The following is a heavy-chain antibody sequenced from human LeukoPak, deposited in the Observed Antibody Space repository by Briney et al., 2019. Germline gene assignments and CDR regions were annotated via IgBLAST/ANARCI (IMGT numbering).Heavy chain of an antibody. Sequence: PGGSLRLSCAASGFTFSSYSMTWVRQAPGRGLEWVSSILSSSIYIYYTDSVKGRFIISRDNAKNSLYLQMSSLRAEDTAVYYCVRFLGPGGNSYASGYWGQGTLVTVSS. D-gene: IGHD5-18*01. CDR3: VRFLGPGGNSYASGY. CDR1: GFTFSSYS. J-gene: IGHJ4*02. CDR2: ILSSSIYI. V-gene: IGHV3-21*01.